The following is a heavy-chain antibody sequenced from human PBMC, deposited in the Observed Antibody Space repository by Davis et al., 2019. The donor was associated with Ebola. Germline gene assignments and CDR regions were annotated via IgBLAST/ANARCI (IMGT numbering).Heavy chain of an antibody. CDR2: MSGDHLYT. Sequence: GGSLRLSCAVFGGSFTDYYMTWIRQAPGKRLEWVSYMSGDHLYTNYADSVRGRFTISRDDAKNSLYLQMNSLRVEDTALYYCARVSRKISTGWYRFEAFDIWGQGTLVTVSS. V-gene: IGHV3-11*06. J-gene: IGHJ3*02. D-gene: IGHD6-19*01. CDR3: ARVSRKISTGWYRFEAFDI. CDR1: GGSFTDYY.